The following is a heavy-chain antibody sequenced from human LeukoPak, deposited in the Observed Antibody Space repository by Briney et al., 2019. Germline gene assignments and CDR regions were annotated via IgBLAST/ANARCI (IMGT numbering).Heavy chain of an antibody. J-gene: IGHJ4*02. Sequence: PGGSLRLSCAASGFTFSSYWMSWVRQAPGKGLEWVAFIRYDGRNKYYADSVKGRFTISRDNSKNTLCLQMNSLRAEDTAVYYCAKTYGSGSYYTTHFDYWGQGTLVTVSS. CDR2: IRYDGRNK. D-gene: IGHD3-10*01. CDR3: AKTYGSGSYYTTHFDY. CDR1: GFTFSSYW. V-gene: IGHV3-30*02.